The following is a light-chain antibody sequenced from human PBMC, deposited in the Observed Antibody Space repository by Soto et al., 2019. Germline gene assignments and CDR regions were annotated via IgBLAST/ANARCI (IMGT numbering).Light chain of an antibody. V-gene: IGKV3-15*01. CDR3: QQYNYWPIT. J-gene: IGKJ5*01. Sequence: EIVLTQSPATLSVSPGERAPLSCRSSQSVADNLAWFQQKPGQGPRILIYGASTRATGIPARFIGSGSETDFTLTVSSLRSEDSAVYYCQQYNYWPITFGQGTLLEIK. CDR1: QSVADN. CDR2: GAS.